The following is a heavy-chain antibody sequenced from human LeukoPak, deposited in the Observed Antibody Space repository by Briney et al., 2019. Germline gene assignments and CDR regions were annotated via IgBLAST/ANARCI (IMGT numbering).Heavy chain of an antibody. CDR1: GGSFSGSY. D-gene: IGHD2-15*01. J-gene: IGHJ5*02. CDR3: ARDRGTLGYCSGGSCYSTNTQGRFDP. Sequence: SETLSLTCAVYGGSFSGSYWSWIRQPPGKGLEWIGEINHSGGTNYNPSLKSRVTISVDTSKNQFSLKLSSVTAADTAVYYCARDRGTLGYCSGGSCYSTNTQGRFDPWGQGTLVTVSS. V-gene: IGHV4-34*01. CDR2: INHSGGT.